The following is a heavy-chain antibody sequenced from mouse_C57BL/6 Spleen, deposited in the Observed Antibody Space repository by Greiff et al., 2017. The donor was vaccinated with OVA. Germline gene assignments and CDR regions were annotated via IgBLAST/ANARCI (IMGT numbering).Heavy chain of an antibody. Sequence: QVQLQQSGAELVRPGASVTLSCKASGYTFTDYEMHWVKQTPVHGLEWIGAIDPETGGTAYNQKFKGKAILTADKASSTAYMELRSLTSEDSAVYYGTRVGITTVVARRLFDYWGQGTTLTVSS. CDR2: IDPETGGT. D-gene: IGHD1-1*01. V-gene: IGHV1-15*01. CDR1: GYTFTDYE. CDR3: TRVGITTVVARRLFDY. J-gene: IGHJ2*01.